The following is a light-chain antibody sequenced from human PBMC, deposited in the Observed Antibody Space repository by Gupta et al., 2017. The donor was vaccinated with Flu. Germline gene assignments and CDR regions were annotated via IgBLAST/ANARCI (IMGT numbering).Light chain of an antibody. V-gene: IGLV3-1*01. CDR1: TLGDKY. CDR2: QAS. J-gene: IGLJ2*01. CDR3: QAWDSSHVV. Sequence: SYELPQPPSVSVSPGQTARITCSGVTLGDKYACWYQQKPAQSPVLVIYQASKRTSGIPERFSGSNSGTTATLTISGTQAMDEDDYYCQAWDSSHVVFGGGTKLTVL.